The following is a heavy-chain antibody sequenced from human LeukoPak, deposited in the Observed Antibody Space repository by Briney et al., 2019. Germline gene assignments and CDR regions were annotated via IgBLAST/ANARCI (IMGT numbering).Heavy chain of an antibody. CDR2: IRYDGNNK. Sequence: PGGSLRLSCAASGFSFSSYGMDWVRQAPGKGLEGVAFIRYDGNNKDYADSIKGRFTISRDNSKNTLYLQMKSLRVEDTAVYYCAKGYGDLVAFDIWGQGTMVTVSS. D-gene: IGHD4-17*01. CDR1: GFSFSSYG. V-gene: IGHV3-30*02. J-gene: IGHJ3*02. CDR3: AKGYGDLVAFDI.